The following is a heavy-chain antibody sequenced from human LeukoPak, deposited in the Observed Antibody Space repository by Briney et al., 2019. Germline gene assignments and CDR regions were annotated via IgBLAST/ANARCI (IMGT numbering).Heavy chain of an antibody. D-gene: IGHD6-6*01. Sequence: GGSLRLSCAASGFTFSSYAMSWVRQAPGKGLEWVSAISGCGDRTYYADSVKGRFTISRDNSKNTLYLQMNSLRAEDTAVYYCAKEQSSSGFFDYWGQGTLVTVSS. CDR2: ISGCGDRT. CDR1: GFTFSSYA. V-gene: IGHV3-23*01. J-gene: IGHJ4*02. CDR3: AKEQSSSGFFDY.